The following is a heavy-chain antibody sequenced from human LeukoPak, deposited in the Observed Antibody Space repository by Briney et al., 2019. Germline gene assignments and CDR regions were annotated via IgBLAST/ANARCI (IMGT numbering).Heavy chain of an antibody. J-gene: IGHJ6*02. D-gene: IGHD6-6*01. CDR1: GFTFSSYA. V-gene: IGHV3-30*04. CDR2: ISYDGSNK. CDR3: ARAARPPSYV. Sequence: GGSLRLSCAASGFTFSSYAMHWVRQAPGKGLEWVAVISYDGSNKYYADSVKGRFIISRDNSKNTLYLQMNRLRAEDTAVYYCARAARPPSYVWGQGTTVTVSS.